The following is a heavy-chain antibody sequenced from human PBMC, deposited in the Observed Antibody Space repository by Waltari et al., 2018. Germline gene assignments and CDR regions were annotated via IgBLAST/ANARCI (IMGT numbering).Heavy chain of an antibody. V-gene: IGHV5-51*01. J-gene: IGHJ4*02. Sequence: EVQLVQSGAEVKKPGESLKIYCKGSGYSFTSYWIGWVREVPGKGLEWMGIIYPGDSDTRYSPSFQGQFTISADKSISTAYLQWSSLKASDTAMYYCARPSYCTNGVCYRLDYWGQGTLVTVSS. D-gene: IGHD2-8*01. CDR2: IYPGDSDT. CDR1: GYSFTSYW. CDR3: ARPSYCTNGVCYRLDY.